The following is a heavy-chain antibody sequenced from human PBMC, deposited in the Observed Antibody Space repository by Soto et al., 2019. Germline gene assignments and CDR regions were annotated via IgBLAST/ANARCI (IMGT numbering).Heavy chain of an antibody. Sequence: PSETPSLTCTVSGGSISSGGYYWSWIRQHPGKGLEWIGYIYYSGSTYYNPSLKSRVTISVDTSKNQFSLKLSSVTAADTAVYYCARSGGPHKMSVDTAMGTHPNQLLGFDYWGQGTLVTVSS. CDR1: GGSISSGGYY. V-gene: IGHV4-31*03. J-gene: IGHJ4*02. CDR2: IYYSGST. D-gene: IGHD5-18*01. CDR3: ARSGGPHKMSVDTAMGTHPNQLLGFDY.